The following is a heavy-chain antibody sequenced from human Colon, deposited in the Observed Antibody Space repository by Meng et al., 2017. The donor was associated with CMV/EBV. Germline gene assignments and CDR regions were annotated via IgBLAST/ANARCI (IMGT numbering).Heavy chain of an antibody. Sequence: ASVKVSCKASGYTFTSYGISWVRQAPGQGLEWMGWISAYNGNTNYAQKLQGRVTMTTDTSTSTAYMELRSLRSDDTAVYYSARIWAARPSENYYYYYGMDVWGQGTTVTVSS. V-gene: IGHV1-18*01. D-gene: IGHD6-6*01. CDR2: ISAYNGNT. CDR3: ARIWAARPSENYYYYYGMDV. J-gene: IGHJ6*02. CDR1: GYTFTSYG.